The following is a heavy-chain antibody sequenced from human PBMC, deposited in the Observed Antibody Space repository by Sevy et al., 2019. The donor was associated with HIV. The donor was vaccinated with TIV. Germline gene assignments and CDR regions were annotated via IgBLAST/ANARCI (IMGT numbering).Heavy chain of an antibody. CDR2: ISGSGGST. CDR3: ATGGGRSYYFDY. D-gene: IGHD3-16*01. V-gene: IGHV3-23*01. J-gene: IGHJ4*02. CDR1: GFTFSSYS. Sequence: GGSLRLSCAASGFTFSSYSMSWVRQAPGKGLEWVSAISGSGGSTYYADSVKGRFTIFRDNTKNTLYLQMNSLRAEDTAVYYCATGGGRSYYFDYWGQGTLVTVSS.